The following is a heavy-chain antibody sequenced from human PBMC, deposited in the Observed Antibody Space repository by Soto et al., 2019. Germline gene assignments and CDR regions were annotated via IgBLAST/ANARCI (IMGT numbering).Heavy chain of an antibody. V-gene: IGHV4-30-2*01. D-gene: IGHD3-3*01. CDR2: IHHSGST. Sequence: SETLSLTCAVSGGSISSGGYSWSWIRQPPGKGLEWIGYIHHSGSTYYNPSLKSRVTISVDRSKNQFSLKLSSVTAADTAVYYCARGPYDFWSGYYVYYFDYWGQGTLVTVSS. CDR3: ARGPYDFWSGYYVYYFDY. CDR1: GGSISSGGYS. J-gene: IGHJ4*02.